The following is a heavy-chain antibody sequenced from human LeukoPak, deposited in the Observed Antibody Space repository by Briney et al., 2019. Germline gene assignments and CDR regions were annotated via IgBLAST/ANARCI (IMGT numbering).Heavy chain of an antibody. CDR3: AKLTVTRYFDY. CDR1: GFPFSTYA. V-gene: IGHV3-23*01. CDR2: ISGGVPST. D-gene: IGHD1-14*01. J-gene: IGHJ4*02. Sequence: GGSLRLSCAASGFPFSTYAMIWVRQAPGKGLEWVSAISGGVPSTYYADSVKGRFTISRDNSKNTLYLQMNSLRAEDTALYYRAKLTVTRYFDYWGQGTLVTVSS.